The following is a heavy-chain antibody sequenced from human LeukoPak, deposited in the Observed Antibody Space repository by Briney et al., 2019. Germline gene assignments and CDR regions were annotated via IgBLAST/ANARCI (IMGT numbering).Heavy chain of an antibody. J-gene: IGHJ4*02. CDR1: GFTFSSYA. V-gene: IGHV3-30-3*01. Sequence: PGGSLRLSCAASGFTFSSYAMHWVRQAPGKGLEWVAVISYDGSNKYYADSVKGRFTISRDNSKNTLYLQMNSLRAEDTAVYYCARGAPSYQKSYYFDYWGQGTLVTVSS. CDR2: ISYDGSNK. CDR3: ARGAPSYQKSYYFDY. D-gene: IGHD1-26*01.